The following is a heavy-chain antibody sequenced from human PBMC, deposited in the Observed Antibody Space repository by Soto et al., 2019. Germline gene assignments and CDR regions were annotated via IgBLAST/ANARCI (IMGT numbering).Heavy chain of an antibody. J-gene: IGHJ4*02. V-gene: IGHV1-69*19. CDR3: AREVQVHTPAFVY. CDR2: ISPMFGAA. D-gene: IGHD3-10*01. Sequence: QVQLVQSGAAMKTPGSSVKVSCQSSGGTFNTYALNWVRQAPGQGPEWMGDISPMFGAANYAPKFQGRVTITADESTGTSYMQLSSLTSEDTALYFCAREVQVHTPAFVYWGQGTRVTVSS. CDR1: GGTFNTYA.